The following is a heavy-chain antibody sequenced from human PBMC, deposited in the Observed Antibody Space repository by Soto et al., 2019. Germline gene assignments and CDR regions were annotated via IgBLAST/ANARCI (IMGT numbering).Heavy chain of an antibody. CDR3: ARNRDIDLVVAATNYYYGMDV. CDR1: GYTFTSYG. Sequence: ASVKVSCKASGYTFTSYGISWVRQAPGQGLEWMGWISAYNGNTNYAQKLQGRVTMTTDTSTSTAYMELRSLRSDDTAVYYCARNRDIDLVVAATNYYYGMDVWGQGTTVTVS. J-gene: IGHJ6*02. V-gene: IGHV1-18*01. D-gene: IGHD2-15*01. CDR2: ISAYNGNT.